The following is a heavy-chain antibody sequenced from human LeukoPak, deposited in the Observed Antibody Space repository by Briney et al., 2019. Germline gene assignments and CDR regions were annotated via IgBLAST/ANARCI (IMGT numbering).Heavy chain of an antibody. J-gene: IGHJ4*02. D-gene: IGHD2-15*01. V-gene: IGHV3-30*03. Sequence: GGSLRLSCVASAFTFNNHGMHWVRQAPGKGLEWVSVIAGDGGAKFYADSVKGRFTLSRDNSKNMLYLEMNSLTVEDTAVYYCAREATWGQWYFDHWGQGTRSPSPQ. CDR2: IAGDGGAK. CDR1: AFTFNNHG. CDR3: AREATWGQWYFDH.